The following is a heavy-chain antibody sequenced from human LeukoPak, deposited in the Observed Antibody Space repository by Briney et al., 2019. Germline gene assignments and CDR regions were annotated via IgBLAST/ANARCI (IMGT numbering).Heavy chain of an antibody. J-gene: IGHJ5*02. CDR1: GFTFSS. CDR3: ARDSGGSNWFDP. CDR2: ISSSSSSI. D-gene: IGHD3-16*01. V-gene: IGHV3-48*04. Sequence: EPGGSLRLSCAVSGFTFSSMNWVRQAPGKGLEWVSYISSSSSSIYYADSVKGRFSISRDNAKKSLYLEMNSLRAEDTAVYYCARDSGGSNWFDPWGQGTLVTVSS.